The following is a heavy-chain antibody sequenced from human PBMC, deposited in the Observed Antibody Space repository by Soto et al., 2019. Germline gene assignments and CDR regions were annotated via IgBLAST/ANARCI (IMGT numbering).Heavy chain of an antibody. V-gene: IGHV4-59*01. CDR1: GGSISNYY. J-gene: IGHJ6*04. Sequence: PSETLSLTCTVSGGSISNYYWSWIRQPPGKGLESIGYIYSDGRTYYNPSLNSRVTISVDTSKNQFSLKVNSVSAADTAVYYFARWRCVSGTTRHYYFFGMDVWGEGTTVTVSS. D-gene: IGHD1-7*01. CDR2: IYSDGRT. CDR3: ARWRCVSGTTRHYYFFGMDV.